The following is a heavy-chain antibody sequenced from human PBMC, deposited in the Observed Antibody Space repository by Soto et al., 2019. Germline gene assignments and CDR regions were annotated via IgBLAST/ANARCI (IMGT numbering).Heavy chain of an antibody. J-gene: IGHJ6*02. CDR3: ARRGVPYAPHFYYYYGMDV. V-gene: IGHV5-51*01. D-gene: IGHD1-26*01. CDR1: GYSFTSYW. CDR2: IYPGDSDT. Sequence: GESLKISCKGSGYSFTSYWIGWVRQMPGKGLEWMGIIYPGDSDTRYSPSFQGQVTISADKSISTAYLQWSSLKASDTAMYYCARRGVPYAPHFYYYYGMDVWGQGTTVTVS.